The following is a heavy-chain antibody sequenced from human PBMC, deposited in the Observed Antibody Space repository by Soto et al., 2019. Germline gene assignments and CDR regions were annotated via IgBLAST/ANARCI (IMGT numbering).Heavy chain of an antibody. CDR3: ATWLLREHAYDI. CDR2: ISGSGGST. Sequence: GGSLRLSCAASGFTFSSYAMSWVRQAPGKGLEWVSAISGSGGSTYYADSVKGRFTISRDSSKTIVFLQMTNLGPDDTAVYYCATWLLREHAYDIWGLGTTVTVSS. CDR1: GFTFSSYA. D-gene: IGHD2-15*01. J-gene: IGHJ3*02. V-gene: IGHV3-23*01.